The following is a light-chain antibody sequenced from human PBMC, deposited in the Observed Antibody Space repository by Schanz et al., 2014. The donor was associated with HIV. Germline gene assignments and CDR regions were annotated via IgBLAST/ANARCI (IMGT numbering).Light chain of an antibody. V-gene: IGLV2-14*03. CDR1: YTDIGAYNY. Sequence: QSALTQPASVSGSPGQSVTISCTGTYTDIGAYNYVSWYQQHPGRAPRLLIYGVNGRPSGVSDRFSGSKSGNTASLTISGLQAEDEADYYCSSYTSSSTLEFGGGTKLTVL. CDR3: SSYTSSSTLE. J-gene: IGLJ2*01. CDR2: GVN.